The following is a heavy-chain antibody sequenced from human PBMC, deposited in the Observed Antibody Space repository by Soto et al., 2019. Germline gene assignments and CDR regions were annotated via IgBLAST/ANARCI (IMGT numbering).Heavy chain of an antibody. CDR3: ARSDYSSSLVDY. V-gene: IGHV4-31*03. CDR1: GGSISSGGYY. J-gene: IGHJ4*02. CDR2: IYYSGST. D-gene: IGHD6-6*01. Sequence: QVQLQESGPGLVKPSQTLSLTCTVSGGSISSGGYYWSWIRQHPGKGLEWIGYIYYSGSTNYNPSLKGRVTISVDTSKNQFALKLSSVTAADTAVYYCARSDYSSSLVDYWGQGTLVTVSS.